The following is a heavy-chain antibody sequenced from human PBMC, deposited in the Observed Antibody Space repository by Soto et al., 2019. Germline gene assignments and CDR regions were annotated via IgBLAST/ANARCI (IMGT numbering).Heavy chain of an antibody. J-gene: IGHJ4*02. CDR1: GFTFSSYG. CDR2: ISYDGSNK. V-gene: IGHV3-30*03. Sequence: QVQLVESGGGVVQPGRSLRLSCAASGFTFSSYGMHWVRQALGKGLEWVAVISYDGSNKYYADSVKGRFTNSRYNSKNTLYLQMNSLRASDTAVYYCAPWFGAFDYWGQGPLVTVSS. D-gene: IGHD3-10*01. CDR3: APWFGAFDY.